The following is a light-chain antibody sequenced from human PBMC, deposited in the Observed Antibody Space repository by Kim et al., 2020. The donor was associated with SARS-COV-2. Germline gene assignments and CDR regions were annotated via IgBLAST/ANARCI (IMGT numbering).Light chain of an antibody. Sequence: EIVMTQSPATLSVYPGERATLSCRASQSVSSNLAWYQKKPGQAPRLLIYGASTRATGIPARFSGSGSGTEFTLTISSLQSEDFAVYYCQQRRTFGQGTKVDIK. J-gene: IGKJ1*01. CDR1: QSVSSN. CDR3: QQRRT. V-gene: IGKV3-15*01. CDR2: GAS.